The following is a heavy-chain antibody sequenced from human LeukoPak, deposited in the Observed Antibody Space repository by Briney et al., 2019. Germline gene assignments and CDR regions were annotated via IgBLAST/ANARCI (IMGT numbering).Heavy chain of an antibody. CDR3: AREPYYYDSSGYYSDPDAFDI. V-gene: IGHV3-48*01. D-gene: IGHD3-22*01. J-gene: IGHJ3*02. CDR2: ISSSSSTI. Sequence: GGSLRLSCAASGFTFSSYSMNWVRQAPGKGLEWVSYISSSSSTIYYADSVKGRFTISRDNAKNSLYLQMNSLRAEDTAVYYCAREPYYYDSSGYYSDPDAFDIWGQGTMVTVSS. CDR1: GFTFSSYS.